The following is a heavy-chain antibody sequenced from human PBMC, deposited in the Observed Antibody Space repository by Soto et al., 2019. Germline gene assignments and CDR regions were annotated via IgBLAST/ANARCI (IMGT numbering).Heavy chain of an antibody. CDR3: VRDGTKTLRDWFDP. V-gene: IGHV4-4*07. Sequence: SETLSLTCTVSGASISGFYWSWIRKSAGKGLEWIGRIYATGTTNYNPSLKRRVMMSVDTSKKQFSLKLRSVTAADTAVYYCVRDGTKTLRDWFDPWGQGISVTVSS. J-gene: IGHJ5*02. CDR1: GASISGFY. D-gene: IGHD1-1*01. CDR2: IYATGTT.